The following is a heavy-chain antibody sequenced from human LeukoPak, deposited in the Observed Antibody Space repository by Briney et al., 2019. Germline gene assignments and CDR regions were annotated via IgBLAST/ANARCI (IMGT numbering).Heavy chain of an antibody. CDR3: ARAPGLRYFDWLPDYFDY. Sequence: ASVKVSCKASGYTFTSYAMHWVRQAPGQRLEWMGWINAGNGNTKYSQKFQGRVTITRDTSASTAYMELSSLGSEDTAVYYCARAPGLRYFDWLPDYFDYWGQGTLVTVSS. D-gene: IGHD3-9*01. CDR2: INAGNGNT. V-gene: IGHV1-3*01. CDR1: GYTFTSYA. J-gene: IGHJ4*02.